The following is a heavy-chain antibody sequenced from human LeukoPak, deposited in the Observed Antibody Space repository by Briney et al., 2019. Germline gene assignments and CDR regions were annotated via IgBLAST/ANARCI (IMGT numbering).Heavy chain of an antibody. J-gene: IGHJ4*02. Sequence: ASVKVSCKASGGTFSSYAISWVRQAPGQGLEWMGRIIPILGIANYAQKFQGRVTITADKSTSTAYMELSSLRSEDTAVYYCARVQLAWFGELSYFDYWGQGTLVTVSS. CDR1: GGTFSSYA. V-gene: IGHV1-69*04. CDR2: IIPILGIA. CDR3: ARVQLAWFGELSYFDY. D-gene: IGHD3-10*01.